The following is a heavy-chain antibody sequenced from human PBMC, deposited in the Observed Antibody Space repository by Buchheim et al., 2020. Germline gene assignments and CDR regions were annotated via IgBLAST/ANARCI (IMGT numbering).Heavy chain of an antibody. CDR3: ATSSSSSWYWFDP. CDR2: IYTSGST. V-gene: IGHV4-61*02. CDR1: GGSISSGSYY. J-gene: IGHJ5*02. Sequence: QVQLQESGPGLVKPSQTLSLTCTVSGGSISSGSYYWSWIRQPAGKGLEWIGRIYTSGSTNYNPSLKSRVTISVDTSTNQFSLKLSSVTAADTAVYYCATSSSSSWYWFDPWGQGTL. D-gene: IGHD6-13*01.